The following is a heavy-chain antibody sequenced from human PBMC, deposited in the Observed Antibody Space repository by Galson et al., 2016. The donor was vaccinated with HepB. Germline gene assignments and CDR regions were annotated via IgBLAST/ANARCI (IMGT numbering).Heavy chain of an antibody. J-gene: IGHJ5*02. CDR2: IIPIFGTA. Sequence: CKASGGTFGSYAISWVRQAPGQGLEWMGGIIPIFGTANYAQNFQGRVTLTADESTSTAYMELSSLRSEDTAVYYCARVVVAATRWFDPWGRGTLVTVSS. CDR3: ARVVVAATRWFDP. V-gene: IGHV1-69*01. CDR1: GGTFGSYA. D-gene: IGHD2-15*01.